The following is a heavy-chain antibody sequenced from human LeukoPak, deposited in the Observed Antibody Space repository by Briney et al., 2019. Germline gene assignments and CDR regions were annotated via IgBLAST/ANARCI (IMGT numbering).Heavy chain of an antibody. Sequence: PGGSLRLSCAASGFTFNNYAMSWVRQAPGKGLEWVSAISGSGDSTSYADSVKGRFTISRDNSKNTPYLQMNSLRVEDTAVYHCAKETGFNDGLCFDCWGQGTLVTVSS. CDR1: GFTFNNYA. CDR2: ISGSGDST. V-gene: IGHV3-23*01. J-gene: IGHJ4*02. CDR3: AKETGFNDGLCFDC. D-gene: IGHD2-8*01.